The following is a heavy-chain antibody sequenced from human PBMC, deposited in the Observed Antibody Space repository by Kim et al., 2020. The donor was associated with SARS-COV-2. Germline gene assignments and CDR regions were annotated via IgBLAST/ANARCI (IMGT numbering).Heavy chain of an antibody. CDR1: RYTFTTYS. CDR3: ARDHEAVADTWYYYGMDV. Sequence: ASVKVSCKASRYTFTTYSIHWVRQAPGQRLEWMGWINGGNGNTKYSQNFQGRVTITRDTSASTAYMELSSLRSEDTAVYYCARDHEAVADTWYYYGMDVWGQGTTVTVSS. J-gene: IGHJ6*02. D-gene: IGHD6-19*01. CDR2: INGGNGNT. V-gene: IGHV1-3*01.